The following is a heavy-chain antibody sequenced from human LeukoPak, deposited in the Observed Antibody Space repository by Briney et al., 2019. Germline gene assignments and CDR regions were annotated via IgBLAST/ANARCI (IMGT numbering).Heavy chain of an antibody. Sequence: ASVKVSCKASGGTFSSYAISWVRQAPGQGLEWMGRIIPIFGIANYAQKFQGRVTITADKSTSTAYMELSSLRSEDTAVYYCARDLSGDDYPGYWGQGTLVTVSS. D-gene: IGHD5-24*01. CDR2: IIPIFGIA. CDR3: ARDLSGDDYPGY. CDR1: GGTFSSYA. J-gene: IGHJ4*02. V-gene: IGHV1-69*04.